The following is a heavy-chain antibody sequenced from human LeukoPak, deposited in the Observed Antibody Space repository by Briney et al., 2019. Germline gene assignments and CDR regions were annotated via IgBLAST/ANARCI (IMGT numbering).Heavy chain of an antibody. CDR3: AKERGAAAATVYFDY. J-gene: IGHJ4*02. CDR1: GFTFSSYS. CDR2: ISSSSTTI. D-gene: IGHD6-13*01. V-gene: IGHV3-48*01. Sequence: PGGSLRLSCAASGFTFSSYSMNWVRQAPGKGLEWVSYISSSSTTIYYADSVKGRFTISRDNSKNTVYLQMNSLRAEDTAVYYCAKERGAAAATVYFDYWGQGTQVTVSS.